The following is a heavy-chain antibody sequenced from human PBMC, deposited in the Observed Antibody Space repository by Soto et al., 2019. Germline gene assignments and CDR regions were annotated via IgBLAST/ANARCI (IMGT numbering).Heavy chain of an antibody. V-gene: IGHV3-48*02. J-gene: IGHJ4*02. CDR1: GFTFSSYS. D-gene: IGHD3-22*01. CDR2: ISSSSSTI. CDR3: AKDMYYYDSSGPR. Sequence: EVQLVESGGGLVQPGGSLRLSCAASGFTFSSYSMNWVRQAPGKGLEWVSYISSSSSTIYYADSVKGRFTISRDNAKNSLYLQMDSLRDEDTAVYYCAKDMYYYDSSGPRWGQGTLVTVSS.